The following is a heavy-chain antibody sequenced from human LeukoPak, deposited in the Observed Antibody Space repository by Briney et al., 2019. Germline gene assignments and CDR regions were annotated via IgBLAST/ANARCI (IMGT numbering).Heavy chain of an antibody. Sequence: PGGSLRLSCAVSGFSLSDYGIHWVRQAPGKGLEWVAVISYDGSNKYYADSVKGRFTISRDNSKNTLYLQMNSLRAEDTAVYYCARAATVMRYYMDVWGKGTTVTVSS. J-gene: IGHJ6*03. CDR3: ARAATVMRYYMDV. CDR1: GFSLSDYG. CDR2: ISYDGSNK. V-gene: IGHV3-30*19. D-gene: IGHD4-11*01.